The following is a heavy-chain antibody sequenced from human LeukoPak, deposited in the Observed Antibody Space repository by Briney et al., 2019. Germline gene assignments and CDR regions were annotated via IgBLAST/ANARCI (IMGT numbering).Heavy chain of an antibody. V-gene: IGHV1-18*01. CDR1: GYTFTSYG. D-gene: IGHD3-10*01. CDR2: ISAYKGNT. CDR3: ARGSGSRGYDY. J-gene: IGHJ4*02. Sequence: GSVKVSCKASGYTFTSYGISWVRQAPGQGLEWMGWISAYKGNTNYAQKLQGRVTMTTDTSISTAYMELSRLRSDDTAMYYCARGSGSRGYDYWGQGTLVTVSS.